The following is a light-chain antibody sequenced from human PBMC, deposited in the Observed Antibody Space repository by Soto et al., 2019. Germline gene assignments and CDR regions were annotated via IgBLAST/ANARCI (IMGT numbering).Light chain of an antibody. V-gene: IGKV2-28*01. CDR3: MQALHFPLT. Sequence: DLVMTQSPLSLPVTPGEPASISCRSSQSLLHSNGYNFLDWYLQKPGQSPQLLIYLGSNRASGVPDRFSGSGSGTDFTLKISRVEAEDVGVYYCMQALHFPLTFGGGTKVEI. CDR2: LGS. CDR1: QSLLHSNGYNF. J-gene: IGKJ4*01.